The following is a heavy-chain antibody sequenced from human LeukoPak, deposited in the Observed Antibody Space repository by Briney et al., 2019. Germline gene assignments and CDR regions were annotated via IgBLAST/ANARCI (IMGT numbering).Heavy chain of an antibody. CDR1: GFTFSSNW. J-gene: IGHJ5*02. CDR3: AKKGGPGSFDP. D-gene: IGHD3-16*01. V-gene: IGHV3-74*01. Sequence: GGSLRLSCAASGFTFSSNWMHWVRQAPGKGLVWVSRINSDGSSTSYADSVKGRFTISRDNAKNTLYLQMNSLRAEDTAVYYCAKKGGPGSFDPGGQGTLVTVSS. CDR2: INSDGSST.